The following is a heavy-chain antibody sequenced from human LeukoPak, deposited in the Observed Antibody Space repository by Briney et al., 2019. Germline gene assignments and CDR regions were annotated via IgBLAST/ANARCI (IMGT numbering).Heavy chain of an antibody. V-gene: IGHV3-30*02. J-gene: IGHJ4*02. Sequence: PGGSLRLSCAASGFTFSSYGMHWVRQAPGKGLEWVAFIRYDGSNKYYADSVKGRFTISRDISKNTLYLQMNSLRAEDTAVYYCARDLGSGSGYYSDSNDYWGQGTLVTVSS. CDR1: GFTFSSYG. CDR3: ARDLGSGSGYYSDSNDY. CDR2: IRYDGSNK. D-gene: IGHD3-22*01.